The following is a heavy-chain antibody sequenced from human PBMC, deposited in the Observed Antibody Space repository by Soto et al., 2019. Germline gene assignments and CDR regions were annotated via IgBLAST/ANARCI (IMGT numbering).Heavy chain of an antibody. CDR1: GCSISRSSYY. Sequence: LETPFPPLTVSGCSISRSSYYLGWVRQPPRKGLEWIGSIYYSGSTYSNPSLKSRVTISVDTSKNQFSLKLSSVTAADTAVYYCASLYYDFWTGGHYYYGMDVWGQGTTVTVSS. V-gene: IGHV4-39*01. J-gene: IGHJ6*02. CDR3: ASLYYDFWTGGHYYYGMDV. CDR2: IYYSGST. D-gene: IGHD3-3*01.